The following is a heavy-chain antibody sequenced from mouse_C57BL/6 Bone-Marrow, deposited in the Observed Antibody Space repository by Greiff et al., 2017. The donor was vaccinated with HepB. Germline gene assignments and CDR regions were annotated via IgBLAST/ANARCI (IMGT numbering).Heavy chain of an antibody. Sequence: VQLVESGPGLVAPSQSLSITCTVSGFSLTSYAISWVRQPPGKGLEWLGVIWTGGGTNYNSALKSRLSISKDNSKSQVFLKMNSLQTDDTARYYCASIYYDYDVYYFDYWGQGTTLTVSS. CDR3: ASIYYDYDVYYFDY. V-gene: IGHV2-9-1*01. CDR1: GFSLTSYA. J-gene: IGHJ2*01. CDR2: IWTGGGT. D-gene: IGHD2-4*01.